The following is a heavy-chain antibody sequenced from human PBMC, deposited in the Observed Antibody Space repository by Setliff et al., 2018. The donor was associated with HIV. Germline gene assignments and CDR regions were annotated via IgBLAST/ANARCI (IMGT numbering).Heavy chain of an antibody. Sequence: LSLTCTVSDGSISSQYWSWIRQPPGKGLEWVGSIYYTGNTNYNPSLKSRVTISVDTSKNELSLKMSSVNAADTAVYYCARAPATLIVVVNHVPLAAFGLWGQGTMVTVSS. D-gene: IGHD3-22*01. CDR1: DGSISSQY. J-gene: IGHJ3*01. CDR3: ARAPATLIVVVNHVPLAAFGL. CDR2: IYYTGNT. V-gene: IGHV4-59*11.